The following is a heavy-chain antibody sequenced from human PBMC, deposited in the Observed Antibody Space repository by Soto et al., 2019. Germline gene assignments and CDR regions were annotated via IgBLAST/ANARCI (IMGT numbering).Heavy chain of an antibody. J-gene: IGHJ4*02. V-gene: IGHV1-18*04. CDR3: ARLHGYSSGWYDY. D-gene: IGHD6-19*01. Sequence: QVQLVQSGAEVKKPGASVTVSCKAAGYTFSSNGVSWVRQAPGQGLEWMGWISTFNGNAHYAQKFQGRVTMTTDTSTNTAYMELTSLSSDDTAVYYCARLHGYSSGWYDYWVQGTLVTVSS. CDR2: ISTFNGNA. CDR1: GYTFSSNG.